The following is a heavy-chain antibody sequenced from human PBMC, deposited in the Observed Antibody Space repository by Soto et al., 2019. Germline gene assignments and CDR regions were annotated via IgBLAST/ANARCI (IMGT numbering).Heavy chain of an antibody. D-gene: IGHD3-22*01. CDR2: IYPGDSDT. J-gene: IGHJ6*02. CDR3: ARRMRHYYDSSGYPYYYGMDV. V-gene: IGHV5-51*01. CDR1: GYSFTSYW. Sequence: GESLKISCKGSGYSFTSYWIGWVRQMSGKGLEWMGIIYPGDSDTRYSPSFQGQVTISADKSISTAYLQWSSLKASDTAMYYCARRMRHYYDSSGYPYYYGMDVWGQGTTVTVPS.